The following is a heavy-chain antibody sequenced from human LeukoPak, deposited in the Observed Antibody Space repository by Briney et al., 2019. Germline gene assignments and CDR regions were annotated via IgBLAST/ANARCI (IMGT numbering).Heavy chain of an antibody. V-gene: IGHV4-30-4*01. CDR2: IYYSGST. J-gene: IGHJ4*02. CDR1: GGSISSGDYY. Sequence: PSETLSLTCTVSGGSISSGDYYWSWIRQPPGKGLEWIGYIYYSGSTYYNPSLKGRVTISVDTSKNQFSLKLSSVTAADTAVYYCARGDYYDSSGYVIDYWGQGTLVTVSS. CDR3: ARGDYYDSSGYVIDY. D-gene: IGHD3-22*01.